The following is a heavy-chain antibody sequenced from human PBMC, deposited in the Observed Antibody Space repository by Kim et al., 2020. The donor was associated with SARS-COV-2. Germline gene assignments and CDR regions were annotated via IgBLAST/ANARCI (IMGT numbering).Heavy chain of an antibody. J-gene: IGHJ6*02. CDR1: GGTFNTYA. D-gene: IGHD2-2*01. Sequence: SVKVSCKASGGTFNTYAISWVRQAPGQGLEWMGGIIPIFGTASYAQKFQGRVTITAHESTTTAYMELSSLRSEDTAVDYCAREGSSSLSVDYFYGMDVWGQETTVTVSS. V-gene: IGHV1-69*13. CDR3: AREGSSSLSVDYFYGMDV. CDR2: IIPIFGTA.